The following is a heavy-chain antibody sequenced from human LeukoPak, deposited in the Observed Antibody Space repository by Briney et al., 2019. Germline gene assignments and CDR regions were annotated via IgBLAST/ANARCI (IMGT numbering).Heavy chain of an antibody. Sequence: PGGSLRLSCAASGFTFSDYGMHWVRQAPGQGLEYVSTISSNGGSTYYANSVKGRFTVSRDNSKNTLYLQMGSLRAEDMAVYYCARDSSSRPFDYWGQGTLVTVSS. V-gene: IGHV3-64*01. CDR3: ARDSSSRPFDY. D-gene: IGHD6-19*01. J-gene: IGHJ4*02. CDR1: GFTFSDYG. CDR2: ISSNGGST.